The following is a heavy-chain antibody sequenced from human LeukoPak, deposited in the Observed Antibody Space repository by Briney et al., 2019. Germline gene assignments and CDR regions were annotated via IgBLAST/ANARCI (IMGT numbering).Heavy chain of an antibody. J-gene: IGHJ4*02. CDR3: ARLYYDFWNNYRWVDY. CDR2: INPGDSDT. V-gene: IGHV5-51*01. CDR1: GYSFTSNW. Sequence: GESLKISCKGSGYSFTSNWIGWARQMPGKGLDWMGIINPGDSDTKYSPSFQGQVTISVDKSISTADLQWSSLKASDTAMYYCARLYYDFWNNYRWVDYWGQGTLVTVSS. D-gene: IGHD3-3*01.